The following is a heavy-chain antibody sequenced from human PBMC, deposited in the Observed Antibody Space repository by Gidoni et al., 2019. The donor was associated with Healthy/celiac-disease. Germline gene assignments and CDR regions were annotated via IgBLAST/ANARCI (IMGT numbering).Heavy chain of an antibody. CDR1: GYSFTSYW. CDR3: ARLSYDSSGYYPKSTEYFQH. J-gene: IGHJ1*01. D-gene: IGHD3-22*01. V-gene: IGHV5-51*01. CDR2: IYPGDSDT. Sequence: EVQLVQSGAEVKKPGESLTISCKGSGYSFTSYWIGWVRQMPGKGLEWMGIIYPGDSDTRYSPSFQGQVTISADKSISSAYLQWSSLKASDTGMYYCARLSYDSSGYYPKSTEYFQHWGQGTLVTVSS.